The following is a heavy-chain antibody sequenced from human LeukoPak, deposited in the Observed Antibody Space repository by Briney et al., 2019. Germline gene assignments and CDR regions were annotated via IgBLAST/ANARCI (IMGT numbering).Heavy chain of an antibody. CDR3: AKDGGHSGYSKYFDY. Sequence: GGSLRLSCAASGFTFSSYSMNWVRQAPGKGLEWVSSISSSSSYIYYADSVKGRFTISRDNAKNSLYLQMNRLRAEDTAVYYCAKDGGHSGYSKYFDYWGQGTLVTVSS. V-gene: IGHV3-21*01. CDR1: GFTFSSYS. D-gene: IGHD5-18*01. CDR2: ISSSSSYI. J-gene: IGHJ4*02.